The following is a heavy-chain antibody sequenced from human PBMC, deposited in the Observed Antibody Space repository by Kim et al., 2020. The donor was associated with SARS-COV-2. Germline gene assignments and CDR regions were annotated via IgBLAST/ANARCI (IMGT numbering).Heavy chain of an antibody. CDR3: ARAETTGFDY. CDR2: GT. D-gene: IGHD2-8*02. J-gene: IGHJ4*02. V-gene: IGHV1-2*02. Sequence: GTNYAQKFQGRVTMTRDTSISTAYMELSRLRSDDTAVYYCARAETTGFDYWGQGTLVTVSS.